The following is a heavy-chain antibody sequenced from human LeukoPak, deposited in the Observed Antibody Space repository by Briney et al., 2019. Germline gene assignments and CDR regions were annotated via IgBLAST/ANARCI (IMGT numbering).Heavy chain of an antibody. V-gene: IGHV1-24*01. CDR1: GYTFTELS. J-gene: IGHJ4*02. CDR2: FYPEDGET. D-gene: IGHD4-17*01. CDR3: ATFLSFYGDYGLRVGYFDY. Sequence: ASVKVSCKVSGYTFTELSMHWVRQAPGKGLEWMGGFYPEDGETIYAQKFQGRVTMTEDTSTDTAYMELSSLRSEDTAVYYCATFLSFYGDYGLRVGYFDYWGQGTLVTVSS.